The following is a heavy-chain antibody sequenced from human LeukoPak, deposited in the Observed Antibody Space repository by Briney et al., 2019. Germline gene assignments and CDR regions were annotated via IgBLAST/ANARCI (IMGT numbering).Heavy chain of an antibody. V-gene: IGHV3-33*07. CDR2: IWYDGSNK. CDR3: ARDYGDYFDY. CDR1: GFTFSRYW. J-gene: IGHJ4*02. D-gene: IGHD4-17*01. Sequence: GGSLRLSCVGSGFTFSRYWLNWVRQAPGKGLEWVAVIWYDGSNKYYADSVKGRFTISRDNSKNTLYLQMNSLRAEDTAVYYCARDYGDYFDYWGQGTLVTVSS.